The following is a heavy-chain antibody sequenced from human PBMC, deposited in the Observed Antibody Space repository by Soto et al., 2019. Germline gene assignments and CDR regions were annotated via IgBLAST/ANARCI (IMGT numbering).Heavy chain of an antibody. CDR3: ARGNPFNYAGFDV. CDR1: GYTFSDFD. CDR2: MNAKCGDT. J-gene: IGHJ6*02. D-gene: IGHD3-16*01. Sequence: ASVKVSCKASGYTFSDFDINWLRQASGQGPEWMGWMNAKCGDTFFAQRFQGKFNMTWDTSLSTAYMEVGSLTSDDTAMYYCARGNPFNYAGFDVWGQGTTVTVSS. V-gene: IGHV1-8*01.